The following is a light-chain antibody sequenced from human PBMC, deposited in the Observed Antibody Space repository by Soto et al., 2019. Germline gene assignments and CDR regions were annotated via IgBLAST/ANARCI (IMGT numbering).Light chain of an antibody. J-gene: IGLJ1*01. CDR3: SSDTSRSNYV. CDR1: SSDVDIYKY. CDR2: QVT. Sequence: QSVLTQPASVSGSPGQSITISCTGTSSDVDIYKYVSWYQQHPGKAPKLMIYQVTNRPSGVSNRFSGSKSGNTASLTIAGLQAEDEADYYGSSDTSRSNYVFGTGTKVTVL. V-gene: IGLV2-14*01.